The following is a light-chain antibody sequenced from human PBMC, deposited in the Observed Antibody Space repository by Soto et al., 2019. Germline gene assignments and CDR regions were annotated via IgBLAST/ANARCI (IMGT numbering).Light chain of an antibody. Sequence: QLVLTQPPSVSGAPGQRVTISCTGNSSNLGAGYDVHWYQQLPGAAPKLVIFGNRNRPSGVPERFSGSKSGTSASLAITGLQAEDEADYYCSSYTSSSTLVFGGGTKLTVL. CDR3: SSYTSSSTLV. V-gene: IGLV1-40*01. CDR2: GNR. J-gene: IGLJ3*02. CDR1: SSNLGAGYD.